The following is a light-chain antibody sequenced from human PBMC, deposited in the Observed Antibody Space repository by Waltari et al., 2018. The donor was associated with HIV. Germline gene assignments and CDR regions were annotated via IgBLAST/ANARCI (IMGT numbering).Light chain of an antibody. CDR3: QQYNSYSYS. CDR1: QSINSW. J-gene: IGKJ2*03. V-gene: IGKV1-5*03. Sequence: DIQMTQTPSTLSAYVGDRVTLTCRASQSINSWLAWYQQKPGKVPNLLIYKASSLESGVPSRFSGSGSGTEFTLTISSLQPDDCATYYCQQYNSYSYSFGQGTKLEIK. CDR2: KAS.